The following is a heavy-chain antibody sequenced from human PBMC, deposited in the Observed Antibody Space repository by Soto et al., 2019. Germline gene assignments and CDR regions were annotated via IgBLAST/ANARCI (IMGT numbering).Heavy chain of an antibody. D-gene: IGHD3-22*01. V-gene: IGHV3-23*01. CDR3: AKDQSNSNPLYYFDF. CDR1: GFTFSIYA. CDR2: MSRTGDNT. J-gene: IGHJ4*02. Sequence: LRLSCAASGFTFSIYAMTWARQSPGKGLEWVSSMSRTGDNTYYADSVKGRFTISRDNSKNTLYLQMNSLRAEDTAIYYCAKDQSNSNPLYYFDFWGPGTLVTVSS.